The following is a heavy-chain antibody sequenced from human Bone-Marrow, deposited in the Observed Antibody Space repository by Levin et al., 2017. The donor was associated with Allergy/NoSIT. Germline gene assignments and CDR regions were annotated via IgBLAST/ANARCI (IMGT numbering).Heavy chain of an antibody. CDR1: GFTFREYW. D-gene: IGHD3-10*01. CDR2: INKGRNEI. V-gene: IGHV3-7*05. Sequence: PGGSLRLSCEASGFTFREYWMSWVRQPSGKGLEWVARINKGRNEISYVDSVKGRFTISRDDGKKSLYLQMNSLRVEDTAVYYCVRGGGYYGSWWGQGALVTVSS. CDR3: VRGGGYYGSW. J-gene: IGHJ4*02.